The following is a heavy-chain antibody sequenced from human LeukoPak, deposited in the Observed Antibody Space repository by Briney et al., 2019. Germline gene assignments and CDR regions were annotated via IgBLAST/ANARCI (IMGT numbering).Heavy chain of an antibody. CDR1: GFTFSSYE. V-gene: IGHV3-48*03. J-gene: IGHJ4*02. CDR3: AREEAYCSGTSCSRFFDY. Sequence: GGSLRLSCAAPGFTFSSYEINWVRQAPGKGLGWVSYMSILGSIFYNADSMMGRFAISRDNAKNSLYLQLNSLRAEDTAVYYCAREEAYCSGTSCSRFFDYWGQGTLVTVSA. CDR2: MSILGSIF. D-gene: IGHD2-15*01.